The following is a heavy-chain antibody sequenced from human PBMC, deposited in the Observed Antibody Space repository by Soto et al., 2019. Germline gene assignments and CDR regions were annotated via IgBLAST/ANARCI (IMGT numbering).Heavy chain of an antibody. Sequence: SVKVSCKASGGTFSSYAISWVRQAPGQGLEWMGGIIPIFGTANYAQKFQGRVTITADESTTTAYMELSSLRSEDTAVYYCAAGATYCSGGSCYRPPTFDHWGQRTLVTVSS. CDR1: GGTFSSYA. CDR3: AAGATYCSGGSCYRPPTFDH. D-gene: IGHD2-15*01. V-gene: IGHV1-69*13. J-gene: IGHJ4*02. CDR2: IIPIFGTA.